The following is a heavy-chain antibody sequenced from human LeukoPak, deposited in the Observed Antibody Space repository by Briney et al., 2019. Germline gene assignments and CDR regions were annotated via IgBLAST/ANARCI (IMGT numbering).Heavy chain of an antibody. J-gene: IGHJ6*03. CDR3: ARDSSSSALQSYYYMDV. V-gene: IGHV1-69*06. CDR2: IIPIFGTA. CDR1: GGTFSSYA. D-gene: IGHD6-6*01. Sequence: SVKVSCKASGGTFSSYAISWVRQAPGQGLEWMGRIIPIFGTANYAQKFQGRVTITADKSTSTAYMELSSLRSEDTAVYYCARDSSSSALQSYYYMDVWGKGTTVTVSS.